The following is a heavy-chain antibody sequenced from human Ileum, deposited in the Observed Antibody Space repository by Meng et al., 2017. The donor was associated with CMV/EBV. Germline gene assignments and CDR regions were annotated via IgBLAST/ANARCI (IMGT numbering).Heavy chain of an antibody. CDR1: GDSILYYY. CDR2: VYYTWFT. D-gene: IGHD5-12*01. Sequence: SETLSLTCTVTGDSILYYYWTWIRQTPGKGLEFLGFVYYTWFTKYNPSLERRVTISVDTPKSQYSLTLNSVTAADTAVYYGARLGSAYDPSGQYGVDVWGQGTTVTVSS. V-gene: IGHV4-59*01. J-gene: IGHJ6*02. CDR3: ARLGSAYDPSGQYGVDV.